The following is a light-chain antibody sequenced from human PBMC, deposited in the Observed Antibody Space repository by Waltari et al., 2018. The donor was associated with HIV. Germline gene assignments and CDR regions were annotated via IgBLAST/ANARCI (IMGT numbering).Light chain of an antibody. V-gene: IGLV2-23*02. CDR1: SSDVGSYNL. J-gene: IGLJ3*02. Sequence: QSALTQPASVSGSPGQSITISCTGTSSDVGSYNLVSWYQQHPGEAPKLMIYEVGKRPSGVSNRFSGSMSGNTASLTISGLQAEDEADYYCCSYAGSTTWVFGGGTRLTVL. CDR3: CSYAGSTTWV. CDR2: EVG.